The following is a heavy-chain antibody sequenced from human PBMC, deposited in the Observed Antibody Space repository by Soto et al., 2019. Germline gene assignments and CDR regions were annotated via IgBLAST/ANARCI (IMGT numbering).Heavy chain of an antibody. V-gene: IGHV1-3*01. CDR2: INAGNGNT. J-gene: IGHJ3*02. D-gene: IGHD2-2*01. CDR3: AKVLGGYCSSTSCRDAFDI. Sequence: GASVKVSCKASGYTFTSYAMHWVRQAPGQRLEWMGWINAGNGNTKYSQKFQGRVTITRDTSASTAYMELNSLRAEDTAVYFCAKVLGGYCSSTSCRDAFDIWGQGTMVTVSS. CDR1: GYTFTSYA.